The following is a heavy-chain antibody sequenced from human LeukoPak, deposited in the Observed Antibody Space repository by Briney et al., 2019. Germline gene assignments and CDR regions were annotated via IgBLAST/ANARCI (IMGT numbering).Heavy chain of an antibody. D-gene: IGHD4-17*01. V-gene: IGHV4-38-2*01. Sequence: SETLSLTCAVSGYSISSGYYWGWIRQPPGKRLEWIGSIYHSGSTYYNPSLKSRVTISVDTPKNQFSLKLSSVTAADTAVYYCARPNPYNYGTDAFDIWGQGTMVTVSS. J-gene: IGHJ3*02. CDR3: ARPNPYNYGTDAFDI. CDR2: IYHSGST. CDR1: GYSISSGYY.